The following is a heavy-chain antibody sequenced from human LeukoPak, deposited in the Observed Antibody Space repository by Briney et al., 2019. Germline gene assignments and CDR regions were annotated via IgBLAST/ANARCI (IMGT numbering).Heavy chain of an antibody. V-gene: IGHV3-23*01. Sequence: GGSLRLSCAASGLTFSSYAMSWVRQAPGKGLEWVSAISGSGGSTYYADSVKGRFTISRDNSKNTLYLQMNSLRAEDTAVYYCAKADYYDSSGYYYWGKGTLVTVSS. CDR2: ISGSGGST. J-gene: IGHJ4*02. CDR1: GLTFSSYA. D-gene: IGHD3-22*01. CDR3: AKADYYDSSGYYY.